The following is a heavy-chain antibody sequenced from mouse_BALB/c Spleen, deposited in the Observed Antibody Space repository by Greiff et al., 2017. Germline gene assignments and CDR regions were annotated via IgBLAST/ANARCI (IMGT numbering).Heavy chain of an antibody. CDR2: IYPGDGDT. CDR1: GYAFSSSW. V-gene: IGHV1-82*01. CDR3: ARCFPYGSSYGFDY. J-gene: IGHJ2*01. Sequence: QVQLKESGPELVKPGASVKISCKASGYAFSSSWMNWVKQRPGQGLEWIGRIYPGDGDTNYNGKFKGKATLTADKSSSTAYMQLSSLTSVDSAVYFCARCFPYGSSYGFDYWGQGTTRTVSS. D-gene: IGHD1-1*01.